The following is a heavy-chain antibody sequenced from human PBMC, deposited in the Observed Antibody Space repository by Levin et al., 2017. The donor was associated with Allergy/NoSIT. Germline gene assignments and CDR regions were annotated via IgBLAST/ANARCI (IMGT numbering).Heavy chain of an antibody. J-gene: IGHJ4*02. V-gene: IGHV1-2*02. D-gene: IGHD4-23*01. CDR3: ARASTVVTPDY. CDR1: GYTFTGYY. CDR2: INPNSGGT. Sequence: GESLKISCKASGYTFTGYYMHWVRQAPGQGLEWMGWINPNSGGTNYAQKFQGRVTMTRDTSISTAYMELSRLRSDDTAVYYCARASTVVTPDYWGQGTLVTVSS.